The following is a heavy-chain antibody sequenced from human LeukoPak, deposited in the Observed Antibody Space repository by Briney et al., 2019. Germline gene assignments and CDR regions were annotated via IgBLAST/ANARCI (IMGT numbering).Heavy chain of an antibody. CDR3: ARAYSSGWYYFDY. V-gene: IGHV3-21*01. CDR1: GFTFSAYT. J-gene: IGHJ4*02. Sequence: GGSLRLSCAASGFTFSAYTVNWVRQAPGKGLEWVSSISSGSSYIYYADSVKGRFTISRDNAKNSLFLQINSLRAEDTAVYYCARAYSSGWYYFDYWGQGTLVTVSS. CDR2: ISSGSSYI. D-gene: IGHD6-19*01.